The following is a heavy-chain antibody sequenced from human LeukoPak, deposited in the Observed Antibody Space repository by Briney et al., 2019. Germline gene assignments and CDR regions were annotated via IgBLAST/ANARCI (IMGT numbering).Heavy chain of an antibody. D-gene: IGHD4-17*01. CDR3: ARTLFMGNGDHGDY. J-gene: IGHJ4*02. V-gene: IGHV3-49*04. CDR1: GFTFGDYA. Sequence: GGSLRLSCTASGFTFGDYAMTWVRQAPGKGLEWVGFIRSKTYGGTTEYAASVKGRFTISRDDSKSIAYLQMNSLKTEDTAVYYCARTLFMGNGDHGDYWGQGTLVTVSS. CDR2: IRSKTYGGTT.